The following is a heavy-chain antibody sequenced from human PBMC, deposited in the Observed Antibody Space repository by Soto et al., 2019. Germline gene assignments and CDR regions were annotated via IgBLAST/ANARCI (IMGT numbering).Heavy chain of an antibody. D-gene: IGHD3-22*01. CDR3: ARHMYYYDSSYGMDV. CDR1: GGSISSSSYY. V-gene: IGHV4-39*01. Sequence: ASETLSLTCTVSGGSISSSSYYWGWIRQPPGKGLEWIGSVYYSGSTYYNPSLKSRVTISVDTSKNQFSLKLSSVTAADTAVYYCARHMYYYDSSYGMDVWGQGTTVTVSS. CDR2: VYYSGST. J-gene: IGHJ6*02.